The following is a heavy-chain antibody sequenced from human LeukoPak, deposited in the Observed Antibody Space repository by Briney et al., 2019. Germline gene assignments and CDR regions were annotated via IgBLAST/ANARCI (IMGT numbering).Heavy chain of an antibody. D-gene: IGHD3-22*01. Sequence: PGGSLRLSCAASGFTFSDYYMSWIRQAPGKGLEWVSYISSSGSTIYYADSVKGRFTISRDNAKNSLYLQMNSLRAEDTAVYYCARDYYDSSCYYFDYWGQRTLVTVSS. CDR2: ISSSGSTI. CDR3: ARDYYDSSCYYFDY. J-gene: IGHJ4*02. V-gene: IGHV3-11*04. CDR1: GFTFSDYY.